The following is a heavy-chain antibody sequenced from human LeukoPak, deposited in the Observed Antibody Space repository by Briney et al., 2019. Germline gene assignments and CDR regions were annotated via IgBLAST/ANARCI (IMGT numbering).Heavy chain of an antibody. V-gene: IGHV3-23*01. J-gene: IGHJ4*02. D-gene: IGHD1-26*01. Sequence: GGSLRLSCAASGFTFSSYGMSWVRQAPGKGLEWVSAISGSGGSTYYADSVKGRFTISRDNSKNTLYLQMNSLRAEDTAVYYCARVGARRGYFDYWGQGTLVTVSS. CDR1: GFTFSSYG. CDR3: ARVGARRGYFDY. CDR2: ISGSGGST.